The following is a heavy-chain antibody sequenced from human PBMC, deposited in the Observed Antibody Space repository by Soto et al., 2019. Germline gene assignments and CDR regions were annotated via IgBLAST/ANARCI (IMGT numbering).Heavy chain of an antibody. D-gene: IGHD2-21*02. CDR1: GFTVSSNY. J-gene: IGHJ6*02. CDR2: IYSGGST. Sequence: GSLRLSCAASGFTVSSNYMSWVRQAPGKGLEWVSVIYSGGSTYYADSVKGRFTISRDNSKNTLYLQMNSLRAEDTAVYYRARDQFVVVTATNYYYYGMDVWGQGTTVTVSS. CDR3: ARDQFVVVTATNYYYYGMDV. V-gene: IGHV3-66*01.